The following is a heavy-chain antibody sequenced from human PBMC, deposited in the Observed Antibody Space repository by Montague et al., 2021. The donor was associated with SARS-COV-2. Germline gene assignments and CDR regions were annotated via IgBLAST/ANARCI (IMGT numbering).Heavy chain of an antibody. CDR1: GGSFSGYY. D-gene: IGHD3-10*01. V-gene: IGHV4-34*01. CDR2: INHSGST. CDR3: ARVRYYGSGTSLGMDV. J-gene: IGHJ6*02. Sequence: SETLSLTCAVYGGSFSGYYWSWIRQPPGTGLEWIGEINHSGSTKSNPSLKRRVTISVDTSTTQFSLKLSSVTAADTAVYYCARVRYYGSGTSLGMDVWGQGTTVTVSS.